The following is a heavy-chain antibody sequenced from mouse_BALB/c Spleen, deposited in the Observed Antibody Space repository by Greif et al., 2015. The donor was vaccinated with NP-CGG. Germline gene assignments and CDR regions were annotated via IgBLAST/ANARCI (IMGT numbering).Heavy chain of an antibody. J-gene: IGHJ4*01. CDR1: GFPLSSYG. V-gene: IGHV2-6-2*01. Sequence: QVHVKQSGPDLVAPSQSLSITCTVTGFPLSSYGVHWVRQPPGKGLEWLGVIWSDGSTTYNSALRSRLSISKDNSKSXVFLKMNSLRTDDTAMYYCARHHYYGSSYAMDYWGQGTSVTVSS. CDR2: IWSDGST. D-gene: IGHD1-1*01. CDR3: ARHHYYGSSYAMDY.